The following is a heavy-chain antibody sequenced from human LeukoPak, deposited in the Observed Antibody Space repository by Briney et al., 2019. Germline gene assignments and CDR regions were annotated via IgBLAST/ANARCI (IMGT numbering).Heavy chain of an antibody. D-gene: IGHD3-22*01. V-gene: IGHV3-48*04. CDR3: ARELRGIVVALDY. J-gene: IGHJ4*02. CDR2: ISSSSSTI. CDR1: GFTFSSYS. Sequence: GGSLRLSCAASGFTFSSYSMNWVRQAPGKGLEWVSYISSSSSTIYYADSVKGRFTISRDNAKNSLYLQMNSLRAEDTAVYYCARELRGIVVALDYWGQGTLVTVSS.